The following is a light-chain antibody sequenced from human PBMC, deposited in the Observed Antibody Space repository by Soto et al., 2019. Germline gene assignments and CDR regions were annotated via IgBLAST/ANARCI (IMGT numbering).Light chain of an antibody. CDR3: AAWDDSLNGFFV. CDR2: NNN. CDR1: SSDVDGYNY. J-gene: IGLJ1*01. V-gene: IGLV2-14*01. Sequence: QSVLTQPASVSGSPGQSITISCTGTSSDVDGYNYVSWYQQNPGKAPKLLITNNNHRPSGVPDRFSGSKSGTSASLTISGLHSEDDGDYYCAAWDDSLNGFFVFGTGTKVTVL.